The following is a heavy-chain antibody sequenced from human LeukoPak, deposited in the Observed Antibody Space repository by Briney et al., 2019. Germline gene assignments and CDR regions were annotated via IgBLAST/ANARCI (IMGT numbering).Heavy chain of an antibody. CDR3: ARVAAAGNYYFDY. Sequence: SETLSLTCTVSGGSISSSSYYWGWIRQPPGKGLEWIGSIYYSGSTYYNPSLKSRVTISIDTSKNQFSLKLSSVTAADTAVYFCARVAAAGNYYFDYWGQGTLVTVSS. CDR1: GGSISSSSYY. J-gene: IGHJ4*02. V-gene: IGHV4-39*07. CDR2: IYYSGST. D-gene: IGHD6-13*01.